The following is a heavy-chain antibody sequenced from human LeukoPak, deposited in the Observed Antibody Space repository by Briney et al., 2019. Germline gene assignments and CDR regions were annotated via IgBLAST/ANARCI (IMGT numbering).Heavy chain of an antibody. J-gene: IGHJ4*02. Sequence: SVKVSCKASGGTFSSYAISWVRQAPGQGREWMGRIIPILGIANYAQKFQGRVTITADKSTSTAYMELSSLRSEDTAVYYCAINYGDYQDQGDYWGQGTLVTVSS. V-gene: IGHV1-69*04. CDR1: GGTFSSYA. D-gene: IGHD4-17*01. CDR2: IIPILGIA. CDR3: AINYGDYQDQGDY.